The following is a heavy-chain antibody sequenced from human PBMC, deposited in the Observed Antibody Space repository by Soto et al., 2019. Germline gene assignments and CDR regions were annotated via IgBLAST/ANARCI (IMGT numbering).Heavy chain of an antibody. J-gene: IGHJ3*02. Sequence: GGSLRLSCAASGFTFSSYSMNWVRQAPGKGLEWVSSISSSSSYIYYADSVKGRFTISRDNAKNSLYLQMNSLRAEDTAVYYCARDLCSGGSRYSAHLYAFDIWGQGTMVTVSS. D-gene: IGHD2-15*01. CDR2: ISSSSSYI. CDR3: ARDLCSGGSRYSAHLYAFDI. CDR1: GFTFSSYS. V-gene: IGHV3-21*01.